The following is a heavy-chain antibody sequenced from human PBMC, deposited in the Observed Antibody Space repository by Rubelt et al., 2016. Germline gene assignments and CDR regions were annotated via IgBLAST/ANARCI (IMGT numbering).Heavy chain of an antibody. CDR3: ARGPPFDT. J-gene: IGHJ5*02. Sequence: VQLVESGGGVVQPGRSLRLSCAASGFTFSRYGMYWVRQAPGKGLEWVSSISSSSNYIYYADSVKGRFTISRDNAKNSLYLQMNSLRVEDTAVYYCARGPPFDTWGQGTLVTVSS. CDR2: ISSSSNYI. CDR1: GFTFSRYG. V-gene: IGHV3-21*02. D-gene: IGHD3-22*01.